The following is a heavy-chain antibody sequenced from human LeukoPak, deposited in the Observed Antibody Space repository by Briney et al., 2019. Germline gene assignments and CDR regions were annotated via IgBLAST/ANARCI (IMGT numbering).Heavy chain of an antibody. V-gene: IGHV3-30-3*01. J-gene: IGHJ6*02. CDR3: ARGGHCSSTSCYGYYYYYGMDV. D-gene: IGHD2-2*01. CDR1: GFTFSSYA. Sequence: GRSLRLPCAASGFTFSSYAMHWVRQAPGKGLEWVAVISYDGSNKYYADSVKGRFTISRDNSKNTLYLQMNSLRAEDTAVYCCARGGHCSSTSCYGYYYYYGMDVWGQGTTVTVSS. CDR2: ISYDGSNK.